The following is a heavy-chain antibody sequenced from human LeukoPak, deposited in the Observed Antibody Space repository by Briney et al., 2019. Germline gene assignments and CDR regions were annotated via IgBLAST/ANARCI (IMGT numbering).Heavy chain of an antibody. CDR1: GVTISSGGYY. CDR2: IYYSGST. Sequence: SQTLSLTCAVSGVTISSGGYYWVWLRQHPGMGLEWIVCIYYSGSTYYNPSLNSRVTISVDTSKNQFYLKLSSVTAADTAVYYCARVCAGHYDFDYWGQGTLVTVSS. V-gene: IGHV4-31*02. J-gene: IGHJ4*02. CDR3: ARVCAGHYDFDY. D-gene: IGHD4-17*01.